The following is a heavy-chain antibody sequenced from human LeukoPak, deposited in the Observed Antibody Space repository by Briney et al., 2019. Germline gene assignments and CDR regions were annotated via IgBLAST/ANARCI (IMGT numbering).Heavy chain of an antibody. Sequence: GGSLRLSCAASGFIFRSHWMSWVRQAPGKGLEWVANIKQDGSEKYYVDSVKGRFTISRDNAKNSLSLQMNSLRAEDTAVYYCARVVGMTGYFRVANYFDYWGQGTLVTVSS. J-gene: IGHJ4*02. V-gene: IGHV3-7*03. CDR3: ARVVGMTGYFRVANYFDY. CDR1: GFIFRSHW. D-gene: IGHD3-9*01. CDR2: IKQDGSEK.